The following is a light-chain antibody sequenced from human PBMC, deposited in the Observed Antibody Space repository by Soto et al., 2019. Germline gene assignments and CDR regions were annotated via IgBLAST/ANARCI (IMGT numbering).Light chain of an antibody. CDR2: SND. CDR1: SSNIGRNT. Sequence: QSVLTRPPSASGTPGQRVSISCSGSSSNIGRNTVNWYQQLPGTAPKVLIYSNDQRPSGVPDRFSGSKSGTSASLAISGLQSEDEADYYCAAWDDSLNGQGVFGGGTKLTVL. V-gene: IGLV1-44*01. CDR3: AAWDDSLNGQGV. J-gene: IGLJ3*02.